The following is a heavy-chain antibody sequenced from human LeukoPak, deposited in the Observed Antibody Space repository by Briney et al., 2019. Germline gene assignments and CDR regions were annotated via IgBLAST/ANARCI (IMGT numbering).Heavy chain of an antibody. CDR1: GFAFSSSC. Sequence: PGGSLRLSCAASGFAFSSSCMSWVRQAPGKGMEWLANIKQDGSKTYYVDSLKGLFTVSRDSAKNSVYLQMNNLRAEDTAVYYGARRAPGYCITTSCPDTYYYYYYMDVWGKGTTVTVSS. D-gene: IGHD2-2*01. CDR3: ARRAPGYCITTSCPDTYYYYYYMDV. CDR2: IKQDGSKT. V-gene: IGHV3-7*01. J-gene: IGHJ6*03.